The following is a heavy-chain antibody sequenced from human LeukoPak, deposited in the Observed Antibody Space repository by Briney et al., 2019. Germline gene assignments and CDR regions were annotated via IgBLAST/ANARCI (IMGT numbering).Heavy chain of an antibody. CDR3: AKDIQLST. J-gene: IGHJ3*01. CDR2: IGASGEST. V-gene: IGHV3-23*01. Sequence: GGSLRLSCAASGFTFSVAAMTWVRQAPGKGLEWVSLIGASGESTYYADSVKGRFTISRDNSKNTLSLQMNSLRVEDTAMYFRAKDIQLSTWGLGTMVTVSS. D-gene: IGHD5-24*01. CDR1: GFTFSVAA.